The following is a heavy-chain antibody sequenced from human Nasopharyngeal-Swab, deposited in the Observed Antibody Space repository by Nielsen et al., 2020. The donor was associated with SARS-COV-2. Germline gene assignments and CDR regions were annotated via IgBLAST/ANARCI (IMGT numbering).Heavy chain of an antibody. CDR3: AKGGITMIGRGMDV. CDR2: ISGDNENT. J-gene: IGHJ6*02. D-gene: IGHD3-22*01. Sequence: GESLKISCAASGFTFRNFAMHWVRQGPGKGLEWVSVISGDNENTYYADSVKGRFTISRDNSKNTLYLQMNSLRAEDTAVYYCAKGGITMIGRGMDVWGQGTTVTVSS. CDR1: GFTFRNFA. V-gene: IGHV3-23*01.